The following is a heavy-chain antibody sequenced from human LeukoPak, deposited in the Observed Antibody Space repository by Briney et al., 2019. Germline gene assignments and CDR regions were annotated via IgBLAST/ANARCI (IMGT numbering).Heavy chain of an antibody. CDR1: GFTFSDYY. CDR3: AREFVLRYFEGYMDV. Sequence: PGGSLRLSCAASGFTFSDYYMSWIRQAPGKGLEWVSYISSSGSTIYYADSVKGRFTISRDNAKNSLYLQMNSLRAEDTAVHYCAREFVLRYFEGYMDVWGKGTTVTVSS. V-gene: IGHV3-11*04. CDR2: ISSSGSTI. D-gene: IGHD3-9*01. J-gene: IGHJ6*03.